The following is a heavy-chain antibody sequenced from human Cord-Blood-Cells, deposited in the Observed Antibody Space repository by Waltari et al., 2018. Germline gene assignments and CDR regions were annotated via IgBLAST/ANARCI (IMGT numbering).Heavy chain of an antibody. Sequence: QVQLVESGGGVVQPGRSLRLSCAASGFTFSSYGMHWVRQAPGKGLEWVAVIWYDGSNKYYADSVKGRFTISRDNSKNTLYLQMNSLRAEDTAVYYCARQRGISGSWYYFDYWGQGTLVTVSS. CDR3: ARQRGISGSWYYFDY. CDR2: IWYDGSNK. CDR1: GFTFSSYG. J-gene: IGHJ4*02. V-gene: IGHV3-33*01. D-gene: IGHD6-13*01.